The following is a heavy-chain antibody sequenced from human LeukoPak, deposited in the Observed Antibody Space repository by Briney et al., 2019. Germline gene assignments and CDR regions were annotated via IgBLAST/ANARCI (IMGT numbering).Heavy chain of an antibody. Sequence: GGSLRLSCVAPGFTFSRYWMTWVRQAPGKGLEWVANIKQDGSETYSMDSVKGRFTFSRDNAKNSLYLQMNSLRDEDTAVYYCARGGVSGSAPHPSDYWGRGTLVTVSS. D-gene: IGHD5-12*01. J-gene: IGHJ4*02. CDR1: GFTFSRYW. CDR2: IKQDGSET. V-gene: IGHV3-7*01. CDR3: ARGGVSGSAPHPSDY.